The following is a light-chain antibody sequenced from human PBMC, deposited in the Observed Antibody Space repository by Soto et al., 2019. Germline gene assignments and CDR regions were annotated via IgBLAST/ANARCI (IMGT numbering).Light chain of an antibody. CDR3: QRYYSYPWT. CDR1: QDIYIY. Sequence: DIQMTQSPSSLSASVGDRVTITCRASQDIYIYLAWFQQKPGKAPKSLIYAASVLQSGDPSKFSGSGSGTDFTLTISSKQPEDFATYYCQRYYSYPWTFGEGTKVEIK. CDR2: AAS. V-gene: IGKV1-16*02. J-gene: IGKJ1*01.